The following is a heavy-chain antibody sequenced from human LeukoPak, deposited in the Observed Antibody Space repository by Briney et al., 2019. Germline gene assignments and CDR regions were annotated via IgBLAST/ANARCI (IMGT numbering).Heavy chain of an antibody. Sequence: GGSLRLSCAASGFTFSSYSMNWVRQAPGKGLGWVSSISSSSSYIYYADSVKGRFTISRDNAKNSLYLQMNSLRAEDTAVYYCARDLHDIVVVPAAQGYWGQGTLVTVSS. CDR2: ISSSSSYI. V-gene: IGHV3-21*01. CDR1: GFTFSSYS. J-gene: IGHJ4*02. D-gene: IGHD2-2*01. CDR3: ARDLHDIVVVPAAQGY.